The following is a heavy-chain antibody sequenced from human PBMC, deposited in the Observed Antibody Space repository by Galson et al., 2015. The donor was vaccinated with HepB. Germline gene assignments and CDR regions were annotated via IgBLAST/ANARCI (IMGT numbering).Heavy chain of an antibody. CDR3: ARPQPTVVSPADTLDV. Sequence: QSGAEVKKPGDSLKISCKTSGFDFPTHWIAWVRQRPRKGLEWMGIIFPGDSDSIYSPSFEGQVTMSVDKSISTAYLHWGSLKASDTAVYYCARPQPTVVSPADTLDVWGQGTMVIVSS. CDR1: GFDFPTHW. V-gene: IGHV5-51*03. J-gene: IGHJ3*01. D-gene: IGHD3-22*01. CDR2: IFPGDSDS.